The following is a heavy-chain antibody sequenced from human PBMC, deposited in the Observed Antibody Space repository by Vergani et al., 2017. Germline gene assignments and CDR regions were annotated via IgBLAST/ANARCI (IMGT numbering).Heavy chain of an antibody. V-gene: IGHV5-10-1*03. CDR2: IDPSDSYT. D-gene: IGHD1-26*01. J-gene: IGHJ4*02. CDR3: AIIVGAXRDY. CDR1: GYSFTNYW. Sequence: EVQLVQSGAEVKKPGESLRISCKGSGYSFTNYWISWVRQMPGKGLEWMGRIDPSDSYTNYSPSFQGHGSISADKSISTAYLQWSSLKASDTAVYYCAIIVGAXRDYWGQGTLVTVSS.